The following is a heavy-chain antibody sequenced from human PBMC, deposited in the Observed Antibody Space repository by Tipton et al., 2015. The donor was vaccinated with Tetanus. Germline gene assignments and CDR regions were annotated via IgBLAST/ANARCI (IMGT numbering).Heavy chain of an antibody. CDR1: GGTFTNYA. Sequence: QSGPEVKTPGSSVKVSCKASGGTFTNYALSWVRQAPGQGLEWMGWIKKDSFSNNFMTQSAQNFQDRVTMTSDTATSTDYLELRSLRSEDTALYYCARGRGGAPWYPLDNWGQGTLVTVSS. CDR3: ARGRGGAPWYPLDN. J-gene: IGHJ4*02. CDR2: IKKDSFSNNFMT. D-gene: IGHD2-21*01. V-gene: IGHV1-18*01.